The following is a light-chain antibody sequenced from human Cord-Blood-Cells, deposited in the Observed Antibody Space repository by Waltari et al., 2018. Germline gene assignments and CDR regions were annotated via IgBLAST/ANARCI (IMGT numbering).Light chain of an antibody. CDR3: SSYTSSSTLV. V-gene: IGLV2-14*01. Sequence: QSALTQPASVSGSPGQSIPISCTGTSSDVGGYNYVSWYQKHPGKAPKLMIYDVSNRPSGVSNRVSGSKSGNTASLTISGLQAEDEADDYCSSYTSSSTLVFGGGTKLTVL. CDR1: SSDVGGYNY. J-gene: IGLJ2*01. CDR2: DVS.